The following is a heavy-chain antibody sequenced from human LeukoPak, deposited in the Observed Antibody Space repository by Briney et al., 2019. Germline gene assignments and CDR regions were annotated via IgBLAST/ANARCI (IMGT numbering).Heavy chain of an antibody. CDR2: ISPSGDRT. V-gene: IGHV3-23*01. CDR1: GFTFGSYG. CDR3: AIMHGYYDGSGYWVQ. J-gene: IGHJ4*02. Sequence: PGGSLRLSCAASGFTFGSYGMSWVRQAPGKGLEWVSFISPSGDRTSNADSVEGRFTISRDNPRDTLYLQMNSLRDEDTAGSYCAIMHGYYDGSGYWVQWGQGTLVTVSS. D-gene: IGHD3-22*01.